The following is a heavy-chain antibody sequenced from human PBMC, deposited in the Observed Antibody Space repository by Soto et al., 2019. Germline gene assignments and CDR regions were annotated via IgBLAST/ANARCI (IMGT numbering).Heavy chain of an antibody. Sequence: SETLSLTCTVSGGSISNFFWSWIRQTPGKGLEWIGYIYYSGSTNYNPSLKSRVTILVDSSKNQFSLKLSSVTAADTAVYYCAAHYYASSAFFYWGQGTLVTVAS. CDR2: IYYSGST. CDR3: AAHYYASSAFFY. CDR1: GGSISNFF. V-gene: IGHV4-59*01. D-gene: IGHD3-22*01. J-gene: IGHJ4*02.